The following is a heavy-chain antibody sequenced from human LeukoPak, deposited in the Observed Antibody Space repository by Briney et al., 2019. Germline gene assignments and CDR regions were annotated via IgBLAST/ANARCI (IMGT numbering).Heavy chain of an antibody. CDR3: AKYRAYGSPPYFDY. CDR2: ISSSSSYI. J-gene: IGHJ4*02. V-gene: IGHV3-21*04. Sequence: PGGSLRLSCAASGFTFSSYSMNWVRQAPGKGLEWVSSISSSSSYIYYADSVKGRFTISRDNAKNSLYLQMNSLRAEDTAVYYCAKYRAYGSPPYFDYWGQGTLVTVSS. D-gene: IGHD3-10*01. CDR1: GFTFSSYS.